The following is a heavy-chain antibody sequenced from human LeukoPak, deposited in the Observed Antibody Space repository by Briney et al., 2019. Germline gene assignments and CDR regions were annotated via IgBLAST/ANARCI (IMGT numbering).Heavy chain of an antibody. V-gene: IGHV3-7*01. CDR1: GFTFSSYW. D-gene: IGHD3-3*01. J-gene: IGHJ6*03. Sequence: GGSLRLSCAASGFTFSSYWMSWVRQAPGKGLEWVANIKQDGSEKYYVDSVKGRFTISRDNAKNSLYLQMNSLRAEDTAVYYCARVSGGYDFWSGYSYYYYMDVWGKGTTVTVSS. CDR2: IKQDGSEK. CDR3: ARVSGGYDFWSGYSYYYYMDV.